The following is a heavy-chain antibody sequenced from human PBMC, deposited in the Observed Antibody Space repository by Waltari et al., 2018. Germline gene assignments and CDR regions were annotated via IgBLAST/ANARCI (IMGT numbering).Heavy chain of an antibody. D-gene: IGHD3-16*02. CDR2: INHSGST. V-gene: IGHV4-34*01. Sequence: QVQLQQWGAGLLKPSETLSLTCAVYGGSFSGYYWIWIRQPPGKGLEWIGEINHSGSTNYNPSIKSRVTISVDTSKNQFSLKLSSVTAADTAVYYCARGGPYVWGSYRIFDYWGQGTLVTVSS. CDR1: GGSFSGYY. J-gene: IGHJ4*02. CDR3: ARGGPYVWGSYRIFDY.